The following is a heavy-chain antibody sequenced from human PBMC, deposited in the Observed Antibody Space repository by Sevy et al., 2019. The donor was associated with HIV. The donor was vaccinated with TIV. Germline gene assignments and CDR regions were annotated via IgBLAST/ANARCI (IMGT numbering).Heavy chain of an antibody. CDR3: AKVAVTNYYYYYGMGV. Sequence: GGSLRLSCAASGFTFSSYAMSWVRQAPGKGLEWVSAISGSGGSTYYADSVKGRFTISRDNSKNTLYLQMNSLRAEDTAVYYCAKVAVTNYYYYYGMGVWGQGTTVTVSS. CDR2: ISGSGGST. D-gene: IGHD4-17*01. CDR1: GFTFSSYA. V-gene: IGHV3-23*01. J-gene: IGHJ6*02.